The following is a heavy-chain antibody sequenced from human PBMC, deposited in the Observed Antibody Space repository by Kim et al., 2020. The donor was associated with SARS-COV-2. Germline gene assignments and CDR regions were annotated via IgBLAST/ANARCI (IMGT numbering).Heavy chain of an antibody. V-gene: IGHV1-69*13. CDR1: GGTFSSYA. D-gene: IGHD3-22*01. CDR3: ARAGPYYYDSSGPYDY. CDR2: IIPIFGTA. J-gene: IGHJ4*02. Sequence: SVKVSCKASGGTFSSYAISWVRQAPGQGLEWMGGIIPIFGTANYAQKFQGRVTITADESTSTAYMELSSLRSEDTAVYYCARAGPYYYDSSGPYDYWGQGTLVTVSS.